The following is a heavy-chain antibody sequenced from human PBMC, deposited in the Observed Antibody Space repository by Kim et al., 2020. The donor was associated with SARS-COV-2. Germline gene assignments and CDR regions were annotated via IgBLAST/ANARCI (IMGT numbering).Heavy chain of an antibody. V-gene: IGHV1-8*01. CDR2: MNPNSGNT. J-gene: IGHJ6*03. CDR3: ARGVRVPEGITSFGVSSYYDYVGV. CDR1: GYTFTSYD. D-gene: IGHD3-3*01. Sequence: ASVKVSCKASGYTFTSYDIHWVRQATGQGLEWMGWMNPNSGNTGYAQKFQGRVTMTRNTSISTAYMELSSLRSEDTAVYYCARGVRVPEGITSFGVSSYYDYVGVWGRGTTVTVS.